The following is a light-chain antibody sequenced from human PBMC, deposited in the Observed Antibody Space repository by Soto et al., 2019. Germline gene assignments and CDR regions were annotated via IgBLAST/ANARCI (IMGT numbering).Light chain of an antibody. Sequence: DIQLTQSPSFLSASVGDRVTITCRASQGISSSLAWYQQKPGEAPKLLIYAASTMQSGAPSRFSGSGYGTEFTLTISRLQPDDFASYYCQQLHSLPLTFGQGTRLEIK. J-gene: IGKJ5*01. CDR1: QGISSS. CDR3: QQLHSLPLT. CDR2: AAS. V-gene: IGKV1-9*01.